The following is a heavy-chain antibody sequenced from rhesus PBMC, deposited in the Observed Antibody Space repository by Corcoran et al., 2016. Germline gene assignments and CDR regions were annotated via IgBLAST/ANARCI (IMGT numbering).Heavy chain of an antibody. V-gene: IGHV4-65*01. CDR2: ISGSSGST. J-gene: IGHJ2*01. Sequence: QVQLQESGPGLVKPSETLSLTCVVSGGSVRRSNWWTWIRQPPGKGRGWIGYISGSSGSTYYNPSLKSRVIISTDTSKNQFSLKLSSVTAADTAVYYCARGPRAWYFDLWGPGTPITISS. CDR1: GGSVRRSNW. CDR3: ARGPRAWYFDL.